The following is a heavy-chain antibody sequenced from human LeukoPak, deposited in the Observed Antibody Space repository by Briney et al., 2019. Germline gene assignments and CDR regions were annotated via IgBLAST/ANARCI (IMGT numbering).Heavy chain of an antibody. CDR1: GGSISSSNW. CDR2: FFMSGTT. CDR3: ARDDGDYAFFDY. D-gene: IGHD4-17*01. Sequence: PSGTLSLTCAVSGGSISSSNWWSWVRQPPGKGLEWIGRFFMSGTTNNNPSLKSRVTMSVDTSKNQFSLKLSSVTAADTAVYYCARDDGDYAFFDYWGQGTLVTVSS. V-gene: IGHV4-4*02. J-gene: IGHJ4*02.